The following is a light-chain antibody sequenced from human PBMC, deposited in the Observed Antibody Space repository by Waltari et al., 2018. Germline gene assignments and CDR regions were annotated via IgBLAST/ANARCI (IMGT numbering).Light chain of an antibody. J-gene: IGLJ3*02. CDR1: SSDVGGYNY. Sequence: QSALTQPRSVSGSPGQSVTISCTGTSSDVGGYNYVSWYQQHPGKAPKLRIYDVSKRPSGVPVRFPCSKSGNTASLTISGLQAEDEADYYCCSYAGSYTLGVFGGGTKLTVL. CDR3: CSYAGSYTLGV. CDR2: DVS. V-gene: IGLV2-11*01.